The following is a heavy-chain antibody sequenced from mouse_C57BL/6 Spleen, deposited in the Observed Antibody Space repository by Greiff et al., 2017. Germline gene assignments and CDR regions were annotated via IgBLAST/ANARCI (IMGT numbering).Heavy chain of an antibody. CDR3: ARDGDYGSSYRFAY. J-gene: IGHJ3*01. CDR2: ISDGGSYT. CDR1: GFTFSSYA. V-gene: IGHV5-4*01. D-gene: IGHD1-1*01. Sequence: EVMLVESGGGLVKPGGSLKLSCAASGFTFSSYAMSWVRQTPEKRLEWVATISDGGSYTYYPDNVKGRFTISRDNAKNNLYLQMSHLKSEDTAMYYCARDGDYGSSYRFAYWGQGTLVTVSA.